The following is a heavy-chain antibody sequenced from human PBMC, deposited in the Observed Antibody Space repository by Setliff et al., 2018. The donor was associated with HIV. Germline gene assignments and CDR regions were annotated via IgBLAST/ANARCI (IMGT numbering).Heavy chain of an antibody. CDR2: ISSTGAA. CDR3: ARGGKRAFDI. V-gene: IGHV4-59*11. J-gene: IGHJ3*02. Sequence: PSETLSLTCTASGDSINSHFWTWIRQSPRKGLEWIGYISSTGAAWYNPSLKSRVTMSIDTSKIHFSLTLSSVSGADTALYFCARGGKRAFDIWGQGAMVTVS. CDR1: GDSINSHF.